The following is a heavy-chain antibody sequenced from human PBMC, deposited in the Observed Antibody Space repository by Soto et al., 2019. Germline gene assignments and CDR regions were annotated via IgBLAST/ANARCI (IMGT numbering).Heavy chain of an antibody. V-gene: IGHV3-23*01. Sequence: AGGSLRLSCLTSGFTFSSYAMSWVRQAPGKGLEWVASISGGGDTTYYADFVKGRFTISRDTSKHTVYMEMKSLRADDTAVYYCVKGQNWFDPWGQGTQVTVSS. CDR2: ISGGGDTT. J-gene: IGHJ5*02. CDR3: VKGQNWFDP. CDR1: GFTFSSYA.